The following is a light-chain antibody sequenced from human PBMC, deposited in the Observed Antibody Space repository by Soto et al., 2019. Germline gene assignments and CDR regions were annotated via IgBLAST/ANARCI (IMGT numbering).Light chain of an antibody. CDR2: FAS. CDR1: QDINDY. Sequence: DTQLTQSPSAMSASIGDRVTITCRASQDINDYLAWYQQKPGKAPRRLIYFASRLQSGDPSRFSGSGAGTEFTLTISSLQPEDFATYYCLQHRRYPWTFGQGTTVEMK. J-gene: IGKJ1*01. CDR3: LQHRRYPWT. V-gene: IGKV1-17*03.